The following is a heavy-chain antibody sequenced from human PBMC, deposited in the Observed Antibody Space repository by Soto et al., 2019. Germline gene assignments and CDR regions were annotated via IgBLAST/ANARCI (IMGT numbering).Heavy chain of an antibody. V-gene: IGHV5-51*01. CDR1: GYSFTSYW. J-gene: IGHJ6*04. D-gene: IGHD3-10*01. Sequence: GESLEISCKGSGYSFTSYWVGCVRQMPGKGLEWMGSIYPGDSDTRYSPSFQGQVTISADKSITTAYLQWSSLKASDTDMYYCARSYGSGAHGGMEVWGEGTTVTVSS. CDR3: ARSYGSGAHGGMEV. CDR2: IYPGDSDT.